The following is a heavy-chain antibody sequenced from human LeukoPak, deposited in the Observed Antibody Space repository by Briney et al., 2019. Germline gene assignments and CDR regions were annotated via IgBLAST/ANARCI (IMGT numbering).Heavy chain of an antibody. V-gene: IGHV4-59*01. Sequence: SETLSLTCTVSGGSISSYYWSWIRQPPGKGLEWIGYIYYSGSTNYNPSLKSRVTISVDTSKNQFSLKLSSVTAADTAVYYCARGVSAAGRRGWFDPWGQGTLVTVSS. CDR1: GGSISSYY. D-gene: IGHD6-13*01. J-gene: IGHJ5*02. CDR2: IYYSGST. CDR3: ARGVSAAGRRGWFDP.